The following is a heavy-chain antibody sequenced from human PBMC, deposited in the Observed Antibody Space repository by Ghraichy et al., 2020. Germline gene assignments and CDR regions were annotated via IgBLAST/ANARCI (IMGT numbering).Heavy chain of an antibody. Sequence: GGSLRLSCAASGFTFTNYAMHWVRQAPGKWLEGVAVISYDGVNKYYADSVKGRFTISRDNSKNTLYLDMKILRAEDTAVYHCARGALLTGGPDGFDVWGQGTMVTVSS. CDR1: GFTFTNYA. V-gene: IGHV3-30*04. CDR3: ARGALLTGGPDGFDV. D-gene: IGHD1-20*01. CDR2: ISYDGVNK. J-gene: IGHJ3*01.